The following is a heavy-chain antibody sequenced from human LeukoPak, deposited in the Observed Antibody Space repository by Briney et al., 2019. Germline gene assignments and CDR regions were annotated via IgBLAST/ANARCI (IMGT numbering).Heavy chain of an antibody. Sequence: GGSPRLSCAASGFTFSSYAMSWVRQAPGKGLEWVSGISGSGGSTYYVDSVKGRFTISRDNSKNTLYLQVNSLRAEDTAVYYCAKNPLLRYFDYWGQGTLVTVSS. CDR1: GFTFSSYA. CDR2: ISGSGGST. V-gene: IGHV3-23*01. D-gene: IGHD3-9*01. J-gene: IGHJ4*02. CDR3: AKNPLLRYFDY.